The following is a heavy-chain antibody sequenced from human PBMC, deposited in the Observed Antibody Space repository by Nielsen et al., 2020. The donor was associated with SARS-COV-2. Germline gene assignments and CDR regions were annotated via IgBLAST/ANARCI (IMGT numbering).Heavy chain of an antibody. CDR1: GFTFNIYA. J-gene: IGHJ3*02. CDR2: TSASGGST. V-gene: IGHV3-23*01. Sequence: GESLKISCAASGFTFNIYAMAWVRRAPGRGLEWVSGTSASGGSTYYADSVKGRFSISRDNSRNTLYLQMNSLRVEDTAIYFCAKDDVVQGDAYDIWGQGTVVTVSS. CDR3: AKDDVVQGDAYDI. D-gene: IGHD3-16*02.